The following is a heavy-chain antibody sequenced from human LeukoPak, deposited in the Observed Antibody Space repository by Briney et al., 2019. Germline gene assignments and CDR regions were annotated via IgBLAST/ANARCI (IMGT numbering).Heavy chain of an antibody. CDR1: GGSMSDYY. CDR3: VRVGRSLHWNPDF. J-gene: IGHJ4*02. Sequence: SETLSLTCTVSGGSMSDYYWGCIRQPPGKGMEWIGYISYSGKSNSNPSLKSRVTMSVDMSKNQFSLKLASVTAADTAVYYCVRVGRSLHWNPDFWGLGTLVTVSS. CDR2: ISYSGKS. D-gene: IGHD1-1*01. V-gene: IGHV4-59*01.